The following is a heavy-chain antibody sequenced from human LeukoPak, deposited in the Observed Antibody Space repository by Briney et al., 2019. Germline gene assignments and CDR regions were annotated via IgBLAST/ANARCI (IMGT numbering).Heavy chain of an antibody. V-gene: IGHV4-59*12. D-gene: IGHD3-16*01. J-gene: IGHJ2*01. Sequence: PSETLSLTCTVSGGSISSYYWSWIRQPPGKGLEWIGYIYYSGSTNYNPSLKSRVTISVDTSKNQFSLKLSSVTAADTAVYYCARMGFRWYFDLWGRGTLVTVSS. CDR2: IYYSGST. CDR1: GGSISSYY. CDR3: ARMGFRWYFDL.